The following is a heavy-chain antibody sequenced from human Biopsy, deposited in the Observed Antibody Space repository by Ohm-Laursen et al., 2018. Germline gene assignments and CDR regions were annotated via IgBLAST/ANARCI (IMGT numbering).Heavy chain of an antibody. Sequence: TLSLTCPVSGGSINSDYWSWIRQPAGKGLEWIGRIHTNGDTHYSPSLKSRVTLWEDTSKNQFSLRLASVTAADTAVYYCARVISWRMYSGSSHDAFDIWGQGTMVTVSS. CDR3: ARVISWRMYSGSSHDAFDI. CDR1: GGSINSDY. J-gene: IGHJ3*02. V-gene: IGHV4-4*07. D-gene: IGHD1-26*01. CDR2: IHTNGDT.